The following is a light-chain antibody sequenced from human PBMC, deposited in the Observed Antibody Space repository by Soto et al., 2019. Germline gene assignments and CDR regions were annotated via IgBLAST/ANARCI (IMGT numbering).Light chain of an antibody. J-gene: IGKJ2*01. V-gene: IGKV2-28*01. Sequence: DIVMTQSPLSLPVTPGEPASISCRSSQSLLHSNGYNFFDWYLQKPGQSPQLLIYLGSNRASGVPDRFRGSGSGTDFTLRISTVEAEDVGNYYCMQALQTPYTFGQGTKLEIK. CDR1: QSLLHSNGYNF. CDR2: LGS. CDR3: MQALQTPYT.